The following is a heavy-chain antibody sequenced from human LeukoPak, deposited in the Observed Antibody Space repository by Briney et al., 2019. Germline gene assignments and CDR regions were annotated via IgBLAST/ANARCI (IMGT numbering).Heavy chain of an antibody. J-gene: IGHJ4*02. Sequence: GESLKISCKASGYNFADYWIAWVRQMPGRGLEWVGIIYPGDSDTAYGPSFRGQVTISVDTPISTVYLQFKSLNTSDTAMYYFARDPSTGWKYFDYFGQGTLVTVSS. V-gene: IGHV5-51*04. CDR1: GYNFADYW. CDR3: ARDPSTGWKYFDY. D-gene: IGHD2-8*02. CDR2: IYPGDSDT.